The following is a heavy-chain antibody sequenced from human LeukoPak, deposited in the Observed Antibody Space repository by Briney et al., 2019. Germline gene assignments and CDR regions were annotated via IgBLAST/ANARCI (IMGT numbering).Heavy chain of an antibody. Sequence: SETLSLTCTVSGGSISSSSYYWGWIRQPPGKGLEWIGSIYYSGSTYYNPSLKSRVTISVDTSKNQFSLKLSSVTAADTAVYYCASPGGYSYGWNYWGQGTLVTVSS. CDR3: ASPGGYSYGWNY. CDR1: GGSISSSSYY. V-gene: IGHV4-39*01. CDR2: IYYSGST. J-gene: IGHJ4*02. D-gene: IGHD5-18*01.